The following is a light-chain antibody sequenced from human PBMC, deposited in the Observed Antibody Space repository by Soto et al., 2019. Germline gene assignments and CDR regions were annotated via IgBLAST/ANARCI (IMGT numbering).Light chain of an antibody. CDR1: RRISSY. CDR3: QQSYRTPYT. V-gene: IGKV1-39*01. CDR2: AAS. Sequence: DIQMTQSPSSLSASVGDRVTLTCRARRRISSYLNWYQQKPGKAPKLLIYAASSLQSGVPSRFSGSGSGTDFTLTISSLQPDDSATYYCQQSYRTPYTCGQGTKLQIK. J-gene: IGKJ2*01.